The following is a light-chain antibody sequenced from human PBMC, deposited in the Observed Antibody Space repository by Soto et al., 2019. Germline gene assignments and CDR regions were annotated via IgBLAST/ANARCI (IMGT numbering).Light chain of an antibody. CDR2: GNS. CDR3: QSYDSSLSV. J-gene: IGLJ1*01. Sequence: QSVLTQPPSVSGAPGQRVTISCTGGSSNIGAGYDVHWYQQLPGTAPKLLIYGNSNRPSGVPDRFSGSKSGTSASLAITGLQAEDEADYYCQSYDSSLSVFGTGTKVPVL. V-gene: IGLV1-40*01. CDR1: SSNIGAGYD.